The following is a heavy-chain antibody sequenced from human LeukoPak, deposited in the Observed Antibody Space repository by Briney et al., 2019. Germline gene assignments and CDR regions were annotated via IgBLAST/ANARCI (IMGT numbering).Heavy chain of an antibody. J-gene: IGHJ4*02. D-gene: IGHD3-10*01. V-gene: IGHV3-30-3*01. CDR3: ARVLWFGGLWTLFDS. CDR1: GFTLSSYA. Sequence: PGGSLRLSCAVSGFTLSSYAVHWVRQAPGKGLEGVAVISYDGINKYSADSVKGRFTISRDNSKNTLYLQMNSLRAEDTAVYYCARVLWFGGLWTLFDSGGQGTLVTVSS. CDR2: ISYDGINK.